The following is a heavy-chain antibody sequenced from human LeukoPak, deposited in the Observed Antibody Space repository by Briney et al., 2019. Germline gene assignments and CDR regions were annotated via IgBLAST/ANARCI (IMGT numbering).Heavy chain of an antibody. J-gene: IGHJ3*02. CDR2: ISSTSSYI. V-gene: IGHV3-21*01. Sequence: GGSLRLSCAASGFAFSSYSMNWLRQAPGKGLEWVSSISSTSSYIYYADSVKGRFTISRDNAKNSLYLQMNSLRAEDTAVYYCARDPLKRAFDIWGQGTMVTVSS. CDR1: GFAFSSYS. CDR3: ARDPLKRAFDI.